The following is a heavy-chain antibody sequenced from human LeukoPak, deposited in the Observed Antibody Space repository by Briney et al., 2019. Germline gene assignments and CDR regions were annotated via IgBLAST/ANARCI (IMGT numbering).Heavy chain of an antibody. CDR1: GFTFSSYA. CDR2: ISGSGGST. V-gene: IGHV3-23*01. J-gene: IGHJ4*02. CDR3: AKYYYGSGSYYKPYHFDY. Sequence: PGGSLRLSCAASGFTFSSYAMSRVRQAPGKGLEWVSAISGSGGSTYYADSVKGRFTISRDNSKNTLYLQMNSLRAEDTAVYYCAKYYYGSGSYYKPYHFDYWGQGTLVTVSS. D-gene: IGHD3-10*01.